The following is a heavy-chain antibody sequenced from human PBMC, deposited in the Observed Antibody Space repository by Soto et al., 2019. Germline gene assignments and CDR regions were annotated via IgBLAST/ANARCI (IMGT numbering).Heavy chain of an antibody. CDR1: GFTFSSYS. D-gene: IGHD3-9*01. J-gene: IGHJ5*02. CDR3: ARDPIRYFDWSNIPTDWFDP. CDR2: ISSSSSTI. V-gene: IGHV3-48*02. Sequence: GGSLRLSCAASGFTFSSYSMNWVRQAPGKGLEWVSYISSSSSTIYYADSVKGRFTISRDNAKNSLYLQMNSLRDEDTAVYYCARDPIRYFDWSNIPTDWFDPWGQGTLVTVSS.